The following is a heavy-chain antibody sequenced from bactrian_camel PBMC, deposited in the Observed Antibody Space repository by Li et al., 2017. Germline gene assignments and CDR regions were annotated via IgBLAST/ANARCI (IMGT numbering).Heavy chain of an antibody. CDR1: GFTFSSYD. J-gene: IGHJ7*01. Sequence: VQLVESGGGLVQPGGSLRLSCAASGFTFSSYDMTWVRQAPGKGLEWVSGIDRGGGTTYYADSVKGRFTISRDNAKNTLYLQMNSLKTEDTAVYYCATPPNGGGMWNGMDYWGKGTQVTVS. V-gene: IGHV3S40*01. CDR2: IDRGGGTT. D-gene: IGHD7*01.